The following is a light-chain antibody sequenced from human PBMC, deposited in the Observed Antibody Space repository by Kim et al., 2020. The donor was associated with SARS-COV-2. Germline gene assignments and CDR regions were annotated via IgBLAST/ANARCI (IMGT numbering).Light chain of an antibody. CDR3: NSRDSSGNHSYV. V-gene: IGLV3-19*01. Sequence: SSELTQDSAVSVALGQTVRITCQGDSLRSYYASWYQQKPGQAPVLVIYGKNNRPSGIPDRFSGSSSGNTASLTITGAQAEDEADYYCNSRDSSGNHSYVF. J-gene: IGLJ1*01. CDR2: GKN. CDR1: SLRSYY.